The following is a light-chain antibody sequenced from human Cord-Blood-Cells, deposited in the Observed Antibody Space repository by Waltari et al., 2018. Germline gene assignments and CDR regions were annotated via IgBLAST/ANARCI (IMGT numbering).Light chain of an antibody. Sequence: QSVLTQPPSASGTPGQRVTISCSGSSSHTGSNYVYWYQQLPGTAPKRLIYRNNQRPSGVPDRFSGSKSGTSAALAISGLRSEDEADYYCAAWDDSLSGVVFGGGTKLTVL. J-gene: IGLJ2*01. V-gene: IGLV1-47*01. CDR1: SSHTGSNY. CDR2: RNN. CDR3: AAWDDSLSGVV.